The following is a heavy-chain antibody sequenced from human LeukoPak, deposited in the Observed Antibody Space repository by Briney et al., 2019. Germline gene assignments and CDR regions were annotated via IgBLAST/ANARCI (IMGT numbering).Heavy chain of an antibody. J-gene: IGHJ4*02. CDR3: ARAQWEAAAGQYIDY. Sequence: SETLSLTCTVSGGSIINNYWNWIRQPPGKGLEWIAYISYSEIINYNPSLKSRVTISVDTSKNQFSLKLSSVTAADTAVYYCARAQWEAAAGQYIDYWGQGTLVTVSS. V-gene: IGHV4-59*01. D-gene: IGHD6-13*01. CDR2: ISYSEII. CDR1: GGSIINNY.